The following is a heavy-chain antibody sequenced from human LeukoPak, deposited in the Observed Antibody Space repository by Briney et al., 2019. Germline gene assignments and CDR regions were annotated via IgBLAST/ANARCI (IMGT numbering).Heavy chain of an antibody. V-gene: IGHV3-33*01. CDR2: IWYDGSNK. Sequence: GSLRLSCAASGFTFSSYGMHWVRQAPGKGLEWVAVIWYDGSNKYYAAPVKGRFTISRDNSKNTLYLQMNSLRAEDTAVYYCASFNEYSGGWYYFDYWGQGTLVTVSS. J-gene: IGHJ4*02. CDR1: GFTFSSYG. CDR3: ASFNEYSGGWYYFDY. D-gene: IGHD6-19*01.